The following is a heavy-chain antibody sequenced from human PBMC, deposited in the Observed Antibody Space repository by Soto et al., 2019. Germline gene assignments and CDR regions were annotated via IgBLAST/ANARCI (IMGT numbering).Heavy chain of an antibody. V-gene: IGHV3-30*18. CDR3: AKDLRDDYYYGMDV. CDR1: GFTFSSYG. Sequence: QVQLVESGGGVVQPGRSLRLPCAASGFTFSSYGMHWVRQAPGKGLEWVAVISYDGSNKYYADSVKGRFTISRDNSKNTLYLQMNSLRAEDTAVYYCAKDLRDDYYYGMDVWGQGTTVTVFS. J-gene: IGHJ6*02. CDR2: ISYDGSNK.